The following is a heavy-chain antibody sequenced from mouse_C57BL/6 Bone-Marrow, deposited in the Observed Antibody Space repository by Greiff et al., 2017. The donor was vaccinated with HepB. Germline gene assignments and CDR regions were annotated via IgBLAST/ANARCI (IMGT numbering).Heavy chain of an antibody. D-gene: IGHD2-3*01. Sequence: VKLMESGPGLVQPSQSLSITCTVSGFSLTSYGVHWVRQSPGKGLEWLGVIWRGGSTDYNAAFMSRLSITKDNSKSQVFFIMNSLQADDTAIYYCAKDGYYVENYAMDYWGQGTSVTVSS. V-gene: IGHV2-5*01. CDR1: GFSLTSYG. J-gene: IGHJ4*01. CDR3: AKDGYYVENYAMDY. CDR2: IWRGGST.